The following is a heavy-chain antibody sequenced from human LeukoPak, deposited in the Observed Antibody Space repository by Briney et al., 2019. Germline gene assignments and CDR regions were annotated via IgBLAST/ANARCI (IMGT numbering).Heavy chain of an antibody. CDR1: GFTFSSYS. D-gene: IGHD5-12*01. J-gene: IGHJ5*02. CDR3: ARVWMGSFDP. Sequence: GSLRLSCAASGFTFSSYSMNWVRQAPGKGLEWVSSISSSSSYIYYADSVKGRFTISRDNAKNSLYLQMNTLTHEDTAVYYCARVWMGSFDPWGQGTLVTVSS. CDR2: ISSSSSYI. V-gene: IGHV3-21*01.